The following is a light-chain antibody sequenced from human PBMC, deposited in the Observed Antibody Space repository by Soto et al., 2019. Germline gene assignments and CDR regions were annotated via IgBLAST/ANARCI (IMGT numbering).Light chain of an antibody. J-gene: IGKJ1*01. CDR3: QQYDTSPWT. V-gene: IGKV3-20*01. Sequence: EIVLTQSPGTLSLSPGERAALSCRASRSLSSSSLAWYQQKPGHSPALLIYGASRRAAGVPDRFSASHSGTDLTLTISGLEPEDFAVYFCQQYDTSPWTFGQGTRVESK. CDR2: GAS. CDR1: RSLSSSS.